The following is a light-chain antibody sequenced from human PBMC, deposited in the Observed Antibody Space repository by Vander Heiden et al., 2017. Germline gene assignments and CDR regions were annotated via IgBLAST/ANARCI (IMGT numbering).Light chain of an antibody. V-gene: IGKV3-15*01. CDR3: HQDNNWQT. CDR1: QSVSSN. J-gene: IGKJ1*01. CDR2: GAS. Sequence: EIVMTQSPATLSVSPGERATLFCRASQSVSSNLAWYQQKPGQTPRLLIYGASTRATGIPARFSGSGSGTEFTLTISSLQSEDFAVYYCHQDNNWQTFGQGTKVEIK.